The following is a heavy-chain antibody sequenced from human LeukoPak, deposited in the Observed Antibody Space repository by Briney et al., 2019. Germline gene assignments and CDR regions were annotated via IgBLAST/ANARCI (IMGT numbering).Heavy chain of an antibody. D-gene: IGHD3/OR15-3a*01. Sequence: SETLSLTCTVSAGSISSGHYFWTWNRQPPGKGLEWIGYIYYSGSTHYNPSLKSRVTISIDTSGNQLSQKLSSVTAADTAVYYCARARYRDFWTAGYYFDYWGQGTLVTVSS. CDR2: IYYSGST. J-gene: IGHJ4*02. CDR1: AGSISSGHYF. CDR3: ARARYRDFWTAGYYFDY. V-gene: IGHV4-30-4*08.